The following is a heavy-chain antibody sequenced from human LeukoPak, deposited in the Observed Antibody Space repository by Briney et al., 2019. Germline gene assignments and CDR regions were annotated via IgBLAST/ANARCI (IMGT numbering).Heavy chain of an antibody. Sequence: GSLRLSRTASGFTPADYAMSWVRQAPGEGLEWVGFIRSIVYGGTTEYAASVKVRFTISRDDSKSIAYLQMTSLKTEDAGVYYCTRFTIVGVVDAFDIWGQGTMVTVSS. J-gene: IGHJ3*02. V-gene: IGHV3-49*04. CDR2: IRSIVYGGTT. CDR3: TRFTIVGVVDAFDI. CDR1: GFTPADYA. D-gene: IGHD3-3*01.